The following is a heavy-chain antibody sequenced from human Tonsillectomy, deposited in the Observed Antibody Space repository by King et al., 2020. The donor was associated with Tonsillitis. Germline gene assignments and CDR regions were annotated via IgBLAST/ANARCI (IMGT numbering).Heavy chain of an antibody. D-gene: IGHD3/OR15-3a*01. CDR1: GFIFSSYG. J-gene: IGHJ4*02. V-gene: IGHV3-30*18. Sequence: QLVQSGGGVVQPGRSLRLSCAASGFIFSSYGLHWVRQTPGKGLEWVALISHDGSNEYYGDSVKGRFTISRDNSKKTVYLQMNSLRAEDTAVYYCAKESGLYDFWSGYFDYWGQGTLVTVSS. CDR2: ISHDGSNE. CDR3: AKESGLYDFWSGYFDY.